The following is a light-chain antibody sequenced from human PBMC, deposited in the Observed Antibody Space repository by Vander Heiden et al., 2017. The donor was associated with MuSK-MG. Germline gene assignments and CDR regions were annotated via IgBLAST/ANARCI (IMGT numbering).Light chain of an antibody. CDR2: GNN. Sequence: QSVLTQPPSVSGAPGQRVTISCTGSSSNIGADYNVHWYQQLPGTAPKLLIYGNNIRPSGVPDRFSASKSGTSASPDINGLQADDEADDYCQSYDSSLSAWVFGGGTKLTVL. CDR1: SSNIGADYN. CDR3: QSYDSSLSAWV. J-gene: IGLJ3*02. V-gene: IGLV1-40*01.